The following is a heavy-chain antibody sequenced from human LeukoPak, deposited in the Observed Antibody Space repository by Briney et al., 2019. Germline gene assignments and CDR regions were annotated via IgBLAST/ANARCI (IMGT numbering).Heavy chain of an antibody. CDR2: IKQDGSEK. CDR3: AREWQGGIAAAGTRIEGDY. CDR1: GFSVSGYW. V-gene: IGHV3-7*01. J-gene: IGHJ4*02. Sequence: LPGGSLRLSCAVSGFSVSGYWMTWVRQAPGKGLEWVANIKQDGSEKNYVDSVKGRFTISRDNAENSLFVQMNSLRVEDTAVYYCAREWQGGIAAAGTRIEGDYWGQGTLVAVSS. D-gene: IGHD6-13*01.